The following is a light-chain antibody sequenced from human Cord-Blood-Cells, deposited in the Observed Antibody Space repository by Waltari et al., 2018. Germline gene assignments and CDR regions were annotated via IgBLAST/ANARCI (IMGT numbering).Light chain of an antibody. V-gene: IGKV4-1*01. Sequence: MTQSPDSLAVSLGERAPINCKSSQSVLYSSNNKNYLAWYQQKPGQPPKLLIYWASTRESGVPDRFSGSGSGTDFTLTISSLQAEDVAVYYCQQYYSTPLTFGGGTKVEIK. CDR1: QSVLYSSNNKNY. CDR3: QQYYSTPLT. CDR2: WAS. J-gene: IGKJ4*01.